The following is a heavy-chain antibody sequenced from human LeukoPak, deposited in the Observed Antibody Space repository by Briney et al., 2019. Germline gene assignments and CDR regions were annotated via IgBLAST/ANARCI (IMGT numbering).Heavy chain of an antibody. V-gene: IGHV1-2*02. J-gene: IGHJ4*02. Sequence: ASVRVSCKASGYTFSDSYIHWVRQAPGQGLEWMGWINPNIVGTNYAQKCQGRVTMTRDTSSFTAYMELSRLRSDDTAVYYCATRGDYCSTTSCYAFWSQGALVTVSS. D-gene: IGHD2-2*01. CDR2: INPNIVGT. CDR1: GYTFSDSY. CDR3: ATRGDYCSTTSCYAF.